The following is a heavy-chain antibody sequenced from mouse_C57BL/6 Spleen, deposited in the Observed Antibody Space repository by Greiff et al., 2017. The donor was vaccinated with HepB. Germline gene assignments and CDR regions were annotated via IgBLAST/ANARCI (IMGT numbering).Heavy chain of an antibody. CDR3: TTGDYGSSYYYAMDY. J-gene: IGHJ4*01. V-gene: IGHV14-4*01. D-gene: IGHD1-1*01. CDR2: IDPENGDT. Sequence: VQLKQSGAELVRPGASVKLSCTASGFNIKDDYMHWVKQRPEQGLEWIGWIDPENGDTEYASKFQGKATITADTSSNTAYLQLSSLTSEDTAVYYCTTGDYGSSYYYAMDYWGQGTSVTVSS. CDR1: GFNIKDDY.